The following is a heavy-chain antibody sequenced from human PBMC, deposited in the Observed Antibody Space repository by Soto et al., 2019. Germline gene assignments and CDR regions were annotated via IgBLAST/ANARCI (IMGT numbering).Heavy chain of an antibody. V-gene: IGHV3-43D*04. Sequence: EVQLVESGGVVVQPGESLRLSCAASGFTCDDYAMHWVRQAPGKGLEWVSLISWDGGSTYYADSVKGRFTISRDNSNNSLYLQMNSLRAEDTALYYCAKDLAAADPYYYYGMDVWGQGTTVTVSS. CDR1: GFTCDDYA. CDR2: ISWDGGST. D-gene: IGHD6-13*01. J-gene: IGHJ6*02. CDR3: AKDLAAADPYYYYGMDV.